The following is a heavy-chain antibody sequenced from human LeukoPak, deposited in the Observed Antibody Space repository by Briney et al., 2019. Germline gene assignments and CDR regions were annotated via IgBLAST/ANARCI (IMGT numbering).Heavy chain of an antibody. CDR2: INTDGSST. D-gene: IGHD1-26*01. CDR3: ARASSGSHGDY. CDR1: GFTFSSYW. J-gene: IGHJ4*02. V-gene: IGHV3-74*01. Sequence: GGSLRLSCAASGFTFSSYWMHWVRQAPGKGLVWVSRINTDGSSTNYADSVKGRFTISRDNAKNTLYLQMNSLRAEDTAVYYCARASSGSHGDYWGQGTLVTVSS.